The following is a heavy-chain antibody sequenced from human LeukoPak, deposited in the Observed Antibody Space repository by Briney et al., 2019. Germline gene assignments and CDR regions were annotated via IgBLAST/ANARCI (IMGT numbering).Heavy chain of an antibody. CDR1: GFTFSSYW. D-gene: IGHD3-10*01. V-gene: IGHV3-7*01. CDR3: AREGEWFGEFPHDAFDI. Sequence: QTGGSLRLSCAASGFTFSSYWMSWVRQAPGKGLEWVANIKQDGSEKYYVDSVKGRFTISRDNAKNSLYLQMNSLRAEDTAVYYCAREGEWFGEFPHDAFDIWGQGTMVTASS. CDR2: IKQDGSEK. J-gene: IGHJ3*02.